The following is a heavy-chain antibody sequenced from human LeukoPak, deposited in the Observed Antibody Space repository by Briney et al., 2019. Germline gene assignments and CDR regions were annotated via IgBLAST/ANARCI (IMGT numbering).Heavy chain of an antibody. CDR3: ARDAVLRFLEWYTMNWFDP. D-gene: IGHD3-3*01. CDR1: GFTFSDYY. Sequence: PGGSLRLSCAASGFTFSDYYMSWIRQAPGKGLEWVSYISSSSSYTSYADSVKGRFTISRDNAKNSLYLQMNSLRAEDTAVYYCARDAVLRFLEWYTMNWFDPWGQGTLVTVSS. CDR2: ISSSSSYT. J-gene: IGHJ5*02. V-gene: IGHV3-11*05.